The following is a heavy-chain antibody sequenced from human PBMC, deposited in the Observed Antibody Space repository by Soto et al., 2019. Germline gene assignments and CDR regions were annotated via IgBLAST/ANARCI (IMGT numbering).Heavy chain of an antibody. V-gene: IGHV4-39*01. CDR1: GGSISSSSYY. CDR2: IYYSGST. D-gene: IGHD3-10*01. J-gene: IGHJ5*02. CDR3: ARHLGFGAGTTVVGNWFDP. Sequence: QLQLQESGPGLVKPSETLSLTCTVSGGSISSSSYYWGWIRQPPGKGLEWIGSIYYSGSTYYNPSLKSRVTISVDTSKNQFSLKLSSVTAADTAVYYCARHLGFGAGTTVVGNWFDPWGQGTLVTVSS.